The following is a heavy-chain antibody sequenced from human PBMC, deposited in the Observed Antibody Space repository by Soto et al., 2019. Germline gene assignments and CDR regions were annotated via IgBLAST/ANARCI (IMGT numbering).Heavy chain of an antibody. J-gene: IGHJ5*02. CDR3: VKDAGAEGAMNWFDP. V-gene: IGHV3-9*01. Sequence: EVQLVESGGGLVQPGRSLRLSCAASGFTFHEYAMHWVRQAPGKGLEWVSSISWNSGNIYYAGSVRGRFTISRDNAKSSMYLQMNSLRAEDTALYYCVKDAGAEGAMNWFDPWGQGTLVTVSS. CDR1: GFTFHEYA. D-gene: IGHD3-16*01. CDR2: ISWNSGNI.